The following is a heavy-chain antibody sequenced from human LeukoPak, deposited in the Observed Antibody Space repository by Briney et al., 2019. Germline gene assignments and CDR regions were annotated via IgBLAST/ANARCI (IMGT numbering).Heavy chain of an antibody. CDR3: ARGRDIVVVPAARFDP. CDR2: INPNSGGR. V-gene: IGHV1-2*02. Sequence: ASVKVSCKASGYTFTGYYMHWVRQAPGQGLEWMGWINPNSGGRNYAQKFQGRVTMTRDTSISTAYMELSRLRSDDTAVYYCARGRDIVVVPAARFDPWGQGTLVTVSS. CDR1: GYTFTGYY. J-gene: IGHJ5*02. D-gene: IGHD2-2*01.